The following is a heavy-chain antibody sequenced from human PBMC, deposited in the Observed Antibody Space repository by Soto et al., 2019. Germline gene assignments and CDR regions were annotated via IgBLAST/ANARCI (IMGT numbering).Heavy chain of an antibody. J-gene: IGHJ5*02. Sequence: SETLSLTCTVSGGSISSSSYYWGWIRQPPGKGLEWIGSIYYSGSTYYNPSLKSRVTISVDTSKNQFSLKLSSVTAADTAVYYCARHFFNPLIRLARTIAAAGTNWFDPWGQGTLVTVSS. CDR2: IYYSGST. CDR3: ARHFFNPLIRLARTIAAAGTNWFDP. V-gene: IGHV4-39*01. D-gene: IGHD6-13*01. CDR1: GGSISSSSYY.